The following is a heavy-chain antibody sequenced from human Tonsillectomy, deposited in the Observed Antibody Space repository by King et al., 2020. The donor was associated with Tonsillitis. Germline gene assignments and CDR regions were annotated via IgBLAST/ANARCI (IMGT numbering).Heavy chain of an antibody. V-gene: IGHV4-61*02. CDR3: ARARSSWREYYYYFFYMDV. J-gene: IGHJ6*03. CDR2: IYASGST. CDR1: GDSISSGGYY. D-gene: IGHD2-2*01. Sequence: VQLQESGPGLVKPSQTLSLTCTVSGDSISSGGYYWSWIRQPAGKGLEWIGRIYASGSTYYNPSLQSRVAMSVDTSQNQFSLKVNSVTAADTAVYYCARARSSWREYYYYFFYMDVWGKGTTVTVSS.